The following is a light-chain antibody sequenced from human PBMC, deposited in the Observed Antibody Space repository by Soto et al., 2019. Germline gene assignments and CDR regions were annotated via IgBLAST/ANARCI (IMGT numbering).Light chain of an antibody. CDR3: QSYDSSRSGYV. CDR2: GNS. Sequence: QSVLTQPPSVSGAPGQRVTISCTWSSSNIGAGYDVHWYQQLPGTAPKLLIYGNSNRPSGVPDRFSGSKSGTSASLAITGLQAEYEADYYCQSYDSSRSGYVFGTGTKLPVL. V-gene: IGLV1-40*01. J-gene: IGLJ1*01. CDR1: SSNIGAGYD.